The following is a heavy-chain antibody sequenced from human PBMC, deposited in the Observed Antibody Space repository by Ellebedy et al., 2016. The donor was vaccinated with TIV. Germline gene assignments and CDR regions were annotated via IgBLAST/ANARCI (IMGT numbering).Heavy chain of an antibody. CDR1: GFTFSSYG. V-gene: IGHV3-30*03. Sequence: PGGSLRLSCAASGFTFSSYGMHWVRQAPGKGLEWVAVISYDGSNKYYADSVKGRFTISRDNSKNTLYLQMNSLRAEDTAVYYCAREKEVATIMNLHYYYYGMDVWGQGTTVTVSS. J-gene: IGHJ6*02. CDR3: AREKEVATIMNLHYYYYGMDV. D-gene: IGHD5-12*01. CDR2: ISYDGSNK.